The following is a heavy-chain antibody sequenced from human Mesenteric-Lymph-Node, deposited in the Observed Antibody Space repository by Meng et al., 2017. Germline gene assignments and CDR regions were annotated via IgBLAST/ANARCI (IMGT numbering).Heavy chain of an antibody. CDR1: GFSFSDYG. CDR3: TRDLDTTRWYGGPYQPYYGMDV. Sequence: GESLKISCAASGFSFSDYGMHWVRQAPGKGLEWVAVIWFDGSNEYYAESVEGRFKISRDNSKKLVYLEMNSLRAEDTSVYYCTRDLDTTRWYGGPYQPYYGMDVWGQGTTVTVSS. J-gene: IGHJ6*02. CDR2: IWFDGSNE. V-gene: IGHV3-33*01. D-gene: IGHD6-13*01.